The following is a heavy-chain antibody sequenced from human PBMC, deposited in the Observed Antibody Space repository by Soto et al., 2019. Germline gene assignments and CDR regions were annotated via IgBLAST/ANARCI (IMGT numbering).Heavy chain of an antibody. J-gene: IGHJ4*02. CDR2: INPNSDYI. V-gene: IGHV3-21*01. Sequence: PGGSLRLSCAASGFPFRTYNMNWVRQAPGKGLEWVSSINPNSDYIYYADSVKGRFTISRDNAKNSLYLQMNSLRADDTAVYYCARNCCPYDGSGFYYNYWGQGTLVTVSS. CDR3: ARNCCPYDGSGFYYNY. D-gene: IGHD3-22*01. CDR1: GFPFRTYN.